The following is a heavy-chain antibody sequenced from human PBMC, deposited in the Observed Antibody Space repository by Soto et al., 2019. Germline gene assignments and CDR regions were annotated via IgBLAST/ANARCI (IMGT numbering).Heavy chain of an antibody. J-gene: IGHJ5*01. CDR3: AKLTYPSDSTGYYYERVSGWIDS. V-gene: IGHV3-23*01. Sequence: EVQLLESGGGLIQPGGSLRLSCAVSGFMFSSYAMSWVRQAPGKGLEWVSSISASGGTANLADSVEGRCTISRDNSKSTLYLQMNSLRAEDTAVYYCAKLTYPSDSTGYYYERVSGWIDSWGQGTLVTVSS. CDR2: ISASGGTA. CDR1: GFMFSSYA. D-gene: IGHD3-22*01.